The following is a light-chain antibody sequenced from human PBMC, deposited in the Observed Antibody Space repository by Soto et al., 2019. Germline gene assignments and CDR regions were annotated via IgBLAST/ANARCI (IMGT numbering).Light chain of an antibody. CDR3: SSYAGRNNFVV. Sequence: QSALTQPPSASGSPGQSVTISCTGTSSDVGGYNSVSWYQQHPGKAPKVIIYEVSKRPSGVPDRFSGSKSGNTASLTVSGLQVEDEADYYCSSYAGRNNFVVFGGGTKLTVL. CDR2: EVS. V-gene: IGLV2-8*01. CDR1: SSDVGGYNS. J-gene: IGLJ2*01.